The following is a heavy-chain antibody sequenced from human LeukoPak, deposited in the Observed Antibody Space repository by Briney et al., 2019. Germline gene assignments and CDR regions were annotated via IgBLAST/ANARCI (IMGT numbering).Heavy chain of an antibody. CDR1: GFTFSSYG. CDR2: IRYDGSNK. V-gene: IGHV3-30*02. Sequence: GGSLRLSCAASGFTFSSYGMHWVRQAPGKGLEWVAFIRYDGSNKYYADSVKGRFTISRDNSKNTLYLQMNSLRAEDTAVYYCAKLDDYGDPCCFDYWGQGTLVTVSS. CDR3: AKLDDYGDPCCFDY. J-gene: IGHJ4*02. D-gene: IGHD4-17*01.